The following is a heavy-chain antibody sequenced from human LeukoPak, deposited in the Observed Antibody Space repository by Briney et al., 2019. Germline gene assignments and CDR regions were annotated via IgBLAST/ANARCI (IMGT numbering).Heavy chain of an antibody. CDR1: GGSISSYY. D-gene: IGHD3-22*01. CDR3: ARKPFDTTGLIDY. Sequence: SETLSLTCTVSGGSISSYYWSWIRQPPGKGLEWIGYIYYSGSTSYNPSLKSRVTISVDTSKNQFSLKLSSVTAADTAVYYCARKPFDTTGLIDYWGRGTLVTVSS. V-gene: IGHV4-59*01. J-gene: IGHJ4*02. CDR2: IYYSGST.